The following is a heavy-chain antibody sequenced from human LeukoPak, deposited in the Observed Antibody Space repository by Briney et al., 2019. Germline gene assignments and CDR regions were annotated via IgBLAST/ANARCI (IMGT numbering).Heavy chain of an antibody. D-gene: IGHD2-8*02. CDR2: IKQDGSLP. CDR1: GITLSNYW. CDR3: ATMDGTGYVGY. Sequence: GGSLRLSCAASGITLSNYWMTWVRQAPGKGLEWVANIKQDGSLPHYVDSVKGRFTISRDNAKSSLFFRMDSLGVEDTAVDYCATMDGTGYVGYWGQGTLVTVSS. J-gene: IGHJ4*02. V-gene: IGHV3-7*01.